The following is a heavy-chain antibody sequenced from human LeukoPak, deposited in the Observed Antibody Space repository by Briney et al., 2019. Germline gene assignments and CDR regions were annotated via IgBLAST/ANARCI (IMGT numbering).Heavy chain of an antibody. Sequence: GGSLRLSCAASGFTFSDYYMSWIRQAPGKGLEWVSYISNSGSTIYYADSVKGRFFISRDNAKNSLYLQMNSLRAEDTAVYYCARIKILQYPYNWFDPWGQGTLVTVSS. CDR1: GFTFSDYY. CDR3: ARIKILQYPYNWFDP. V-gene: IGHV3-11*01. D-gene: IGHD4-11*01. J-gene: IGHJ5*02. CDR2: ISNSGSTI.